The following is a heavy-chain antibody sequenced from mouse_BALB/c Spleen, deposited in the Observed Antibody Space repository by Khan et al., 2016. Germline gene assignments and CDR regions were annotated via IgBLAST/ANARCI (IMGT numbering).Heavy chain of an antibody. Sequence: QLQQSGPELLKPGASVKVSCKASGYSFTDYNMYWVKQSHGKSLEWIGYIDPYNGGTGYNQKFKGKATLTVDKSSSTAFMHLNSLTSEDSAVEYCARKDYETIWFAYWGQGTLVTVSA. D-gene: IGHD2-4*01. CDR3: ARKDYETIWFAY. V-gene: IGHV1S135*01. CDR2: IDPYNGGT. J-gene: IGHJ3*01. CDR1: GYSFTDYN.